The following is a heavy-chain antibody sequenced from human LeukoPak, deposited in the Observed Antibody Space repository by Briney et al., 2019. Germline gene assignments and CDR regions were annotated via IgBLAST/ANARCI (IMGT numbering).Heavy chain of an antibody. CDR3: ARGYCGGDCYGD. CDR2: ISGSGGST. D-gene: IGHD2-21*02. J-gene: IGHJ1*01. CDR1: GFTFSSYA. Sequence: GALRLSCAASGFTFSSYAMSWVRQAPGKGLEWVSAISGSGGSTYYADSVKGRFTISRDNTKSSLYLQMNSLRVEDMAVYYCARGYCGGDCYGDWGQGTLVTVSS. V-gene: IGHV3-23*01.